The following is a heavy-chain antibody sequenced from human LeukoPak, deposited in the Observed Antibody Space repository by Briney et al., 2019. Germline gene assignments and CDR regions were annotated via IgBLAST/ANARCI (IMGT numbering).Heavy chain of an antibody. J-gene: IGHJ3*02. D-gene: IGHD3-10*01. CDR1: GGSISSYY. Sequence: SETLSLTCTVSGGSISSYYWSWIRQPPGKGLEWIGYIYYSGITNYNPSLKSRVTISVDTSKNQFSLKLSSVTAADTAVYYCARPLLWFGEPTDAFDIWGQGTMVTVSS. CDR3: ARPLLWFGEPTDAFDI. CDR2: IYYSGIT. V-gene: IGHV4-59*08.